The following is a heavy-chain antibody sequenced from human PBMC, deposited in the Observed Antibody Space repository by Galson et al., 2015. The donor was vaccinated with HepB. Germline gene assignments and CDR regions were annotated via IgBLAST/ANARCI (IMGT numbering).Heavy chain of an antibody. CDR2: IWYDGSNK. D-gene: IGHD2-2*01. Sequence: SLRLSCAASGFTFSSYGMHWVRQAPGKGLEWVAVIWYDGSNKYYADSVKGRFTISRDNSKNTLYLQMSSLRAEDTAVYYCVKDNEGVQTCSSTSCHLDYWGQGTLVTVSS. V-gene: IGHV3-33*06. CDR3: VKDNEGVQTCSSTSCHLDY. CDR1: GFTFSSYG. J-gene: IGHJ4*02.